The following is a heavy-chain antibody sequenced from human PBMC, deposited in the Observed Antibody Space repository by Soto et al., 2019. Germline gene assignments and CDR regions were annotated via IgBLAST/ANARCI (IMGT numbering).Heavy chain of an antibody. J-gene: IGHJ2*01. CDR3: ARDQGGEGRGSDPNGYSDL. D-gene: IGHD3-10*01. CDR1: GGSISSYY. CDR2: IYYSGST. Sequence: QVQLQESGPGLVKPSETLSLTCTVSGGSISSYYWSWIRQPPGKGLEWIGYIYYSGSTNYNPSLKSRATISVDTSKNQFSLKLSAVTAADTAVYYWARDQGGEGRGSDPNGYSDLWGRGTLVTVSS. V-gene: IGHV4-59*01.